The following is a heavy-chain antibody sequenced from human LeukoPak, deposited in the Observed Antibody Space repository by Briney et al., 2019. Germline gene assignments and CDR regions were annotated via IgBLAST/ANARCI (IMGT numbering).Heavy chain of an antibody. CDR1: GYSFTSYW. CDR3: ARVADGDWYEDWFDP. V-gene: IGHV5-51*01. Sequence: GESLKISCKGSGYSFTSYWIGWVRRMPGKGLEWMGIIYPGDSDTRYSPSFQGQVTISADKSISTAYLQWSSLKASDTAMYYCARVADGDWYEDWFDPWGQGTLVTVSS. D-gene: IGHD4-17*01. CDR2: IYPGDSDT. J-gene: IGHJ5*02.